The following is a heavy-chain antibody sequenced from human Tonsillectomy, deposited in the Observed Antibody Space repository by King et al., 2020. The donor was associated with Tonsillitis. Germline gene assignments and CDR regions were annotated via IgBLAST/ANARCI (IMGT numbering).Heavy chain of an antibody. J-gene: IGHJ2*01. D-gene: IGHD1-1*01. V-gene: IGHV3-33*08. CDR3: ARKNDWYFDL. CDR1: GFTFSSYG. Sequence: HVQLVESGGGVVQPGRSLRLSCVVSGFTFSSYGMHWVRQAPGKGLEWVAVIWYDGSNRDYVDSVKGRFTISRDDSKNTLYLQMNSLRAEYTAVYYCARKNDWYFDLGGRGTLATVSS. CDR2: IWYDGSNR.